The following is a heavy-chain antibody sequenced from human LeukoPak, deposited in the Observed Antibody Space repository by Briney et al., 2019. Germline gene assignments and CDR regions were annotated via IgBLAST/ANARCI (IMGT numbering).Heavy chain of an antibody. J-gene: IGHJ4*02. CDR3: STHPTSGF. D-gene: IGHD2-15*01. V-gene: IGHV3-15*07. CDR2: IKSRADGGTT. CDR1: FSTFNKAW. Sequence: GGSLRLSCAASFSTFNKAWMNWVRQAPGKGLEWVGRIKSRADGGTTDYAAPVKDRFTISRDDSENTAFLQMNSLKTEDTAIYYCSTHPTSGFWGQGTLVTVSS.